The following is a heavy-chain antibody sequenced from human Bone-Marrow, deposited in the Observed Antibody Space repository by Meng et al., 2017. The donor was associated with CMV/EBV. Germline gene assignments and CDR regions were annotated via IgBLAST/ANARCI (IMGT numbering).Heavy chain of an antibody. Sequence: GESLKISCTASGFTFSRYWMTWVRQAPGKGLEWVANIKQDGGTIYYVDSVKGRFTTSRDNAKNSLYLQMNSLRVEDTAVYYCARRGYSSSSLDYWGQGTLVTVSS. CDR1: GFTFSRYW. J-gene: IGHJ4*02. CDR3: ARRGYSSSSLDY. V-gene: IGHV3-7*01. D-gene: IGHD6-13*01. CDR2: IKQDGGTI.